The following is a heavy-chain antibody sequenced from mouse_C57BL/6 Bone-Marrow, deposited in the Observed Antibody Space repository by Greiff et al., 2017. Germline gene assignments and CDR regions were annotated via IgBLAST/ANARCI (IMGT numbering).Heavy chain of an antibody. Sequence: QVQLQQPGAELVKPGASVKLSCKASGYTFTSYWMHWVKQRPGRGLEWIGRIDPNSGGTKYNEKFKSKATLTVDTHSRTAYMQLSSLTSEGSAVYYCARSLCSGDEAWFAYWGQGTLVTVSA. D-gene: IGHD3-1*01. CDR2: IDPNSGGT. J-gene: IGHJ3*01. V-gene: IGHV1-72*01. CDR1: GYTFTSYW. CDR3: ARSLCSGDEAWFAY.